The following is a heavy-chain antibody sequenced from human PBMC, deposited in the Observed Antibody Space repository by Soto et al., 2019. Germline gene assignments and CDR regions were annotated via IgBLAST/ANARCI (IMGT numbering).Heavy chain of an antibody. CDR1: GYTFSNYY. J-gene: IGHJ6*02. V-gene: IGHV1-46*01. Sequence: QVHLVQSGAEVKKPGASVTFPCKASGYTFSNYYMHWVRQAPGQGLEWVGIINPSGGGTTYAQNFQGRLPMTRATSTSTVYMELNSLRSEDTAVYYCARGPKLTDFGDRGYYGMDVWGHGTTVTVSS. CDR3: ARGPKLTDFGDRGYYGMDV. D-gene: IGHD4-17*01. CDR2: INPSGGGT.